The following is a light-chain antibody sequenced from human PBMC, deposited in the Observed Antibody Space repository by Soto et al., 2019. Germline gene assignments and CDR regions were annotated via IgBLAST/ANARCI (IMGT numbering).Light chain of an antibody. V-gene: IGLV2-8*01. CDR2: EVT. Sequence: QSVLTQPPSASGSPGQSVTISCTGTSSDVGGYNYVSWYQQHPGKAPKLMISEVTERPSGVPDRFSGSKSGNTASLTVSGLQAEDEAVYYCSSYAGSKYVFGTGTKLTVL. CDR3: SSYAGSKYV. J-gene: IGLJ1*01. CDR1: SSDVGGYNY.